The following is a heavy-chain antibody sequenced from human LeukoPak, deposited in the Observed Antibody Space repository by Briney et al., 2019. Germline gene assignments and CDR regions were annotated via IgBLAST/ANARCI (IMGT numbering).Heavy chain of an antibody. CDR3: ARVGDHFHWNLDL. CDR1: GFTVSTYY. J-gene: IGHJ2*01. V-gene: IGHV3-53*01. Sequence: PGGSLRLSCAASGFTVSTYYMNWVRQAPGKGLEWVSIIYSGATTYYADSVKGRFTISRDTSKNTVSLQMNSLRAEDTAVYLCARVGDHFHWNLDLWGRGTLVTV. CDR2: IYSGATT. D-gene: IGHD3-3*02.